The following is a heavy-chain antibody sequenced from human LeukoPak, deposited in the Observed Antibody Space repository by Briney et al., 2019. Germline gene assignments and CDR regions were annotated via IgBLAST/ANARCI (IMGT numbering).Heavy chain of an antibody. V-gene: IGHV4-39*07. Sequence: PSETLSLTCTVSGGSISSSSYYWGWIRQPPGKGLEWIGSIYYSGSTYYNPSLKSRVTISVDTSKNQFSLKLSSVTAADTAVYYCARDSPLYDYVWGSYRPNAFDIWGQGTMVTVSS. CDR2: IYYSGST. J-gene: IGHJ3*02. CDR1: GGSISSSSYY. D-gene: IGHD3-16*02. CDR3: ARDSPLYDYVWGSYRPNAFDI.